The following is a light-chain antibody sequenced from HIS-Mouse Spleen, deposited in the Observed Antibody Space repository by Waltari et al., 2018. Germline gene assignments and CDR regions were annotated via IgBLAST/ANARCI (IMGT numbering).Light chain of an antibody. CDR3: SSYAGTKVV. Sequence: QSALTQPPSASGSPGQSLTLPCHGTSRDVGRYHHDSWYQQHPGKAPKLMFYDVSKRPSGVPDRFSGSKSGNTASLTVSGLQAEDEADYYCSSYAGTKVVFGGGTKLTVL. CDR2: DVS. J-gene: IGLJ2*01. V-gene: IGLV2-8*01. CDR1: SRDVGRYHH.